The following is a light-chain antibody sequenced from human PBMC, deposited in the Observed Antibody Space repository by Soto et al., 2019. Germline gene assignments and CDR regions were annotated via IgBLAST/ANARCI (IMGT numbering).Light chain of an antibody. CDR2: GAS. CDR3: QHRSNWPPVIT. V-gene: IGKV3D-20*02. J-gene: IGKJ5*01. CDR1: QSVSSRF. Sequence: EIVLTHSPGTLSFSPWEIATLSCSSSQSVSSRFLSWYQQKPGQAPRLLMYGASSRATGIPDRFSGTGSATDFNLTISSLEPEDFAVYYCQHRSNWPPVITFGQGTRLEIK.